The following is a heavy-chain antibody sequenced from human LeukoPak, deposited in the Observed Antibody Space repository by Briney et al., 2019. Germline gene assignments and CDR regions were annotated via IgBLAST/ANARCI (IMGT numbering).Heavy chain of an antibody. D-gene: IGHD3-22*01. V-gene: IGHV3-30-3*01. CDR1: GFTLTSYA. CDR3: ARGGSGYSYYFDY. Sequence: GGSLRLSCAASGFTLTSYAMHWVRQAPGKGLEWVAVISYDGSIKYYADSVKGRFTISRDNSETTLYLQMNSLRAEDTAVYYCARGGSGYSYYFDYWGQGTLVTVSS. CDR2: ISYDGSIK. J-gene: IGHJ4*02.